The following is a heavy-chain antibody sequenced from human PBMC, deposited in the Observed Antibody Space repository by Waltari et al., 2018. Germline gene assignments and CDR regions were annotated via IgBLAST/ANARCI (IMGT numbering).Heavy chain of an antibody. CDR1: GGSFSGYY. J-gene: IGHJ4*02. V-gene: IGHV4-34*01. D-gene: IGHD2-15*01. CDR3: ARGPTTVEYTGYCSGGSCYRFDY. CDR2: INHSGST. Sequence: QVQLQQWGAGLLKPSETLSLTCAVYGGSFSGYYWSWIRQPPGKGLEWIGEINHSGSTNYNPSLKSRVTISVDTSKNQFSLKLSSVTAADTAVYYCARGPTTVEYTGYCSGGSCYRFDYWGQGTLVTVSS.